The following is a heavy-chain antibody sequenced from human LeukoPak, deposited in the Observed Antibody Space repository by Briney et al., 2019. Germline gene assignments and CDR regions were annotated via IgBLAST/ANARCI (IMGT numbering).Heavy chain of an antibody. CDR1: GYTFTSYD. CDR2: MHTKSGNT. D-gene: IGHD1-26*01. CDR3: ARRRAVGATHNWFDP. V-gene: IGHV1-8*01. J-gene: IGHJ5*02. Sequence: ASVKVSCKASGYTFTSYDMNWVRQATGQGLEWMGWMHTKSGNTGYAQKFQGRVTMTRNTSITTAYMELSSLRSEDTAVYYCARRRAVGATHNWFDPWGQGTLVTVSS.